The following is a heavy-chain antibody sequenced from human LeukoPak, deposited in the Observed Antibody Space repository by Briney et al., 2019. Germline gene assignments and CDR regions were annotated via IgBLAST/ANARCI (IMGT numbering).Heavy chain of an antibody. CDR1: GFIFSSHS. D-gene: IGHD3-10*01. V-gene: IGHV3-21*01. CDR3: ARGDGATPPDVFDI. Sequence: GGSLRLSCAASGFIFSSHSMNWVRQAPGKGLQWVSSISSSSIYIYYADSVKGRFTISRDNAKNSLYLQMNSLRGEDTAVYYCARGDGATPPDVFDIWGQGTMVTVSS. J-gene: IGHJ3*02. CDR2: ISSSSIYI.